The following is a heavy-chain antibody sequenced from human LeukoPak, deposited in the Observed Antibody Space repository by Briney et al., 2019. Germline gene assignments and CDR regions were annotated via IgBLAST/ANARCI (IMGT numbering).Heavy chain of an antibody. CDR1: GFTFTSYW. J-gene: IGHJ4*02. D-gene: IGHD3-9*01. V-gene: IGHV3-7*01. CDR3: ARVGSYYDILTGYYLSVGYDY. Sequence: QSGGSLRLSCVASGFTFTSYWMSWVRQAPGKGLEWVANIKQDGSEKYYLDSLEGRFTISRDNAKNSVYLQINRLRAEDTAVYYCARVGSYYDILTGYYLSVGYDYWGQGTLVTVSS. CDR2: IKQDGSEK.